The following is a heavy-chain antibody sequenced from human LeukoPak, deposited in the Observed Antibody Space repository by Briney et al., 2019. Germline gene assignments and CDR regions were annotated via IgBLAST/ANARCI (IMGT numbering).Heavy chain of an antibody. CDR1: GGSMSSYY. V-gene: IGHV4-59*01. CDR2: IFYSGST. CDR3: ARDPGYCSGDNCYYSFFDP. D-gene: IGHD2-15*01. J-gene: IGHJ5*02. Sequence: SETLSLTCTVSGGSMSSYYWSWIRQPPGMGLEYIGNIFYSGSTNYNPSLKSRVTISVDTSKNQFSLKLSSVTAADTAVYYCARDPGYCSGDNCYYSFFDPWGQGTLVTVSS.